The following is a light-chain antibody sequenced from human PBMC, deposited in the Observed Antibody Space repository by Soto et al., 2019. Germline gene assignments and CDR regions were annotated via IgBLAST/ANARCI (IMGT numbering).Light chain of an antibody. J-gene: IGKJ1*01. CDR3: LPHKTFPWT. CDR1: QDIGND. Sequence: DIQVTQSPSSLSASVGDRATITCRASQDIGNDLGWYQQEPGKAPRRLIYSASNVQSGVPSRFSGSRSGTEFTLTIRSLEPADFVIYYCLPHKTFPWTFGQGTQVEMK. CDR2: SAS. V-gene: IGKV1-17*01.